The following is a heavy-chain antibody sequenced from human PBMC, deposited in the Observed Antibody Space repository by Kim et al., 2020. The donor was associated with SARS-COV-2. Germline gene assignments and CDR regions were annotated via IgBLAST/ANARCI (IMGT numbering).Heavy chain of an antibody. J-gene: IGHJ4*02. D-gene: IGHD3-3*02. CDR3: ARGPHF. CDR2: ISANTGNP. V-gene: IGHV7-4-1*02. Sequence: SVKVSCKTSGYTFTSFGMNWVRQAPGRGLEWMGWISANTGNPTYAQGFTGRFVFSLDTSVSTAYLQISSLKPEDTAVYYCARGPHFWGQGTLVTVAS. CDR1: GYTFTSFG.